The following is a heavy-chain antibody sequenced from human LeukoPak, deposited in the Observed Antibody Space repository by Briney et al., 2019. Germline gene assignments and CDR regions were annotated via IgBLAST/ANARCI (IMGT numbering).Heavy chain of an antibody. CDR2: ISGGGGST. D-gene: IGHD2-15*01. CDR1: GFTFSSYA. Sequence: GGSLRLSCAASGFTFSSYAMSWVRQAPGKGLGWVSAISGGGGSTYYADSVKGRFTISRDNSKNTLYPQMNSLRAEDTAVYYCAKGGGGSPYYYGMDVWGQGTTVAVSS. CDR3: AKGGGGSPYYYGMDV. V-gene: IGHV3-23*01. J-gene: IGHJ6*02.